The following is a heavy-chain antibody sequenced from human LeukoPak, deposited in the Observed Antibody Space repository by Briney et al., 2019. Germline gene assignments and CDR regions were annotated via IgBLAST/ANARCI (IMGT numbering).Heavy chain of an antibody. Sequence: SETLSLTCAVYGGSFSGYYWSWIRQPPGKGLEWIGEINHSGSTNYNPPLKSRVTISVDTSKNQFSLKLSSVTAADTAVYYCARGRIAAAGRDYWYFDLWGRGTLVTVSS. J-gene: IGHJ2*01. CDR1: GGSFSGYY. CDR3: ARGRIAAAGRDYWYFDL. V-gene: IGHV4-34*01. D-gene: IGHD6-13*01. CDR2: INHSGST.